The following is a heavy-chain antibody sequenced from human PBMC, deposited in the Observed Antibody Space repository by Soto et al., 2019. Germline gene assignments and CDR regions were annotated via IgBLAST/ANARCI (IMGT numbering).Heavy chain of an antibody. J-gene: IGHJ4*02. Sequence: EVQLLESGGGLVQPGGSLRLSCAASGFTFSSYTMSWVRQASGKGLEWVSTISSSYSTYYADSVKGRFTISRDNSKNTLCLQMNSLRAEDTAIYYCAKWDYWGQGTLVTVTS. CDR2: ISSSYST. CDR3: AKWDY. V-gene: IGHV3-23*01. CDR1: GFTFSSYT.